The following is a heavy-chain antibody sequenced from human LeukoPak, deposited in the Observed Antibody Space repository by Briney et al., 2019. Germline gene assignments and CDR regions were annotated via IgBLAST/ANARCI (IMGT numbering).Heavy chain of an antibody. CDR3: ARARLGGLWLAYNLDY. Sequence: GASVKVSCKASGYTFTGYYMHWVRQAPGQGLEWMGWINPNSGGTNYAQKFQGRVTMTRDTSISTAYMELSRLRSDDTAVYYCARARLGGLWLAYNLDYWGQGTLVTVSS. V-gene: IGHV1-2*02. CDR1: GYTFTGYY. CDR2: INPNSGGT. D-gene: IGHD6-19*01. J-gene: IGHJ4*02.